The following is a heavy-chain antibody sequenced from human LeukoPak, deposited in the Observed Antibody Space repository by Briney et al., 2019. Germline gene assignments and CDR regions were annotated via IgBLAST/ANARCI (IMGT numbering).Heavy chain of an antibody. CDR3: ARDVVGAFSFDY. V-gene: IGHV3-11*01. CDR1: GFTFSDYY. Sequence: GGSLRLSCTASGFTFSDYYMTWVRQAPGKGLEWVSYITTSGYSIYYADSVKGRFTISRDNAKNSLYLQMNSLRAEDTSVYYCARDVVGAFSFDYWGQGTLVTVSS. D-gene: IGHD2-15*01. CDR2: ITTSGYSI. J-gene: IGHJ4*02.